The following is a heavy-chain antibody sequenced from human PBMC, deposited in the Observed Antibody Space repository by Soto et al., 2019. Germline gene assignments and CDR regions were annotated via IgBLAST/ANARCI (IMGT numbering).Heavy chain of an antibody. J-gene: IGHJ4*02. CDR1: GGSISSGGYY. CDR3: ARVSWPLGHYFDY. D-gene: IGHD2-15*01. CDR2: IYYSGST. Sequence: QVQLQESGPGLVKPSQTLSLTCTVSGGSISSGGYYWSWIRQHPGKGLEWIGYIYYSGSTYYNPSLKSRVTITVDTSKNKFFLKLSSVTAADTAVYYCARVSWPLGHYFDYWGQGTLVTVSS. V-gene: IGHV4-31*03.